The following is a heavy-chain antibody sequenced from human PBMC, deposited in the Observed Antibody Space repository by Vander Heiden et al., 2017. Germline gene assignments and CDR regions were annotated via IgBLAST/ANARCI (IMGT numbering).Heavy chain of an antibody. CDR2: IKTNPVGGTT. V-gene: IGHV3-15*01. CDR1: GFNFSDAW. Sequence: EVQLVESGGGLIEPGGSLRLSCAASGFNFSDAWMNWVRQAPGKGLEWVGRIKTNPVGGTTDFAVSVKGRFTISRDDSKSMVYLQMNSLKVEDTAVYYCTSRIFTTNQHWGQGTLVTVSS. J-gene: IGHJ4*02. CDR3: TSRIFTTNQH. D-gene: IGHD3-22*01.